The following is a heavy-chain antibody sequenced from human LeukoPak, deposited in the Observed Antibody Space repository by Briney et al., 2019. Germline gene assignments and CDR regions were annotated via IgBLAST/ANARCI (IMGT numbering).Heavy chain of an antibody. D-gene: IGHD6-19*01. J-gene: IGHJ5*02. CDR2: IDGPSDSI. CDR3: ARHSSRWYDGGINWFDP. Sequence: GGSLRLSCAASGFIFSKYAMEWVRQAPGKGLEWVSSIDGPSDSIYYADSVKGRFTISRDNSKNTLYLQMNSLRAEDTAVYYCARHSSRWYDGGINWFDPWGQGTLVTVSS. CDR1: GFIFSKYA. V-gene: IGHV3-21*01.